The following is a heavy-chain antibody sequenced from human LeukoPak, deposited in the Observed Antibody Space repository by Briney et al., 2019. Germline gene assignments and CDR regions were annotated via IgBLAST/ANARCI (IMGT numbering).Heavy chain of an antibody. J-gene: IGHJ5*02. CDR1: GFTFSSNE. CDR2: ISSSGNTI. CDR3: ARGFSMAP. D-gene: IGHD2/OR15-2a*01. Sequence: GGSLRLSRAASGFTFSSNEMNWVRQTPGKGLEWVSYISSSGNTIYYADSVKGRFTISRDNAKNSLYLQMNSLRAEDTAVYYCARGFSMAPWGQGTLVTVSS. V-gene: IGHV3-48*03.